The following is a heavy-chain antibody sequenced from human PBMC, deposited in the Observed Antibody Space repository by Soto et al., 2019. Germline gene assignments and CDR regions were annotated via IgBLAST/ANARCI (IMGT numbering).Heavy chain of an antibody. CDR1: GGSISSYY. D-gene: IGHD1-1*01. V-gene: IGHV4-59*01. Sequence: QVQLQESGPGLVKPSETLSLTCTVSGGSISSYYWSWIRQPPGKGLEWIGYIYYGGNTNYNPSLKRRVTISLDTSKNQLALKLSSLTAADTAVYYCAREGTTVDSYYYSGMDVWGQGNTVTVSS. CDR3: AREGTTVDSYYYSGMDV. CDR2: IYYGGNT. J-gene: IGHJ6*02.